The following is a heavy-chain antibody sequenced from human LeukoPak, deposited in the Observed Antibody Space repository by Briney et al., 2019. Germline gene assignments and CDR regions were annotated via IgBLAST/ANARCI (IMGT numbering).Heavy chain of an antibody. J-gene: IGHJ4*02. CDR1: GFTFSSYG. V-gene: IGHV3-30*02. Sequence: GGSLRLSCAASGFTFSSYGMHWVRQAPGKGLEWVAFIRYDGSNKYYADTVKGRFTISRDNSKNTLYLQMNSLRAEDTAVYYCAKHNILELLQGFDYWGQGTLVTVSS. CDR2: IRYDGSNK. D-gene: IGHD1-7*01. CDR3: AKHNILELLQGFDY.